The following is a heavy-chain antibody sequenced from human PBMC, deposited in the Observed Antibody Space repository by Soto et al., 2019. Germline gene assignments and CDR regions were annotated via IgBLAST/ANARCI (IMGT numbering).Heavy chain of an antibody. V-gene: IGHV4-34*01. D-gene: IGHD3-10*01. CDR1: WGNIRDLC. J-gene: IGHJ6*02. CDR3: ARGRGSIYYYYGMDV. CDR2: INHSGST. Sequence: SLPIPLRWTVEWGNIRDLCCRWIIKTTGKGLEWIGEINHSGSTNYNPSLKSRVTISVDTSKNQFSLKLSSVTAADTAVYYCARGRGSIYYYYGMDVWGQGTTVTVSS.